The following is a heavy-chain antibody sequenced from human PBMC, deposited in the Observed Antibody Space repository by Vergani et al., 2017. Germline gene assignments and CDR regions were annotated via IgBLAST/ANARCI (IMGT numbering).Heavy chain of an antibody. J-gene: IGHJ4*02. CDR2: INPSGGHT. Sequence: QVQVVQSGAEVKKSGASVKVSCKTSGYTFSNYYMHWVRQAPGQGLDWMGIINPSGGHTNYAQKFQGRVTMTRDTSTSTVYMALSSLRSEDTAIYYCARGDYGILTGYRYWGQGTLVTVSA. D-gene: IGHD3-9*01. CDR3: ARGDYGILTGYRY. V-gene: IGHV1-46*03. CDR1: GYTFSNYY.